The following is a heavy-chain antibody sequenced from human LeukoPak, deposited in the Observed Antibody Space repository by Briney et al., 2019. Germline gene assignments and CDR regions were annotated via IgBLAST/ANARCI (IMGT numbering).Heavy chain of an antibody. J-gene: IGHJ4*02. CDR1: GGSISSGGYS. Sequence: SETLSLTCAVSGGSISSGGYSWSWIRQPPGKGLEWIGNIYHSGSTYYNPSLKSRVTISVDRSKNQFSLKLSSVTAADTAVYYCARASPYCSGGSCYSVADYWGQGTLVTVSS. CDR2: IYHSGST. CDR3: ARASPYCSGGSCYSVADY. V-gene: IGHV4-30-2*01. D-gene: IGHD2-15*01.